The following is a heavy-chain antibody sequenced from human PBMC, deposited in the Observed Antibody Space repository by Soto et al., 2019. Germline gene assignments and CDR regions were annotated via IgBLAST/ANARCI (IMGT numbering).Heavy chain of an antibody. CDR1: GYTFTSYG. D-gene: IGHD3-9*01. J-gene: IGHJ6*03. CDR2: ISAYNGNT. V-gene: IGHV1-18*01. Sequence: GASVKVSCKAFGYTFTSYGISWVRQAPGQGLEWMGWISAYNGNTNYAQKLQGRVTMTTDTSTSTAYMELRSLRSDDTAVYYCARGARLRYFDWPHYMDVWGKGTTVTVPS. CDR3: ARGARLRYFDWPHYMDV.